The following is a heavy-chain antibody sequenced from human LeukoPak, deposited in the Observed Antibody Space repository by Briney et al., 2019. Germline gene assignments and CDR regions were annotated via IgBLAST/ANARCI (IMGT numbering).Heavy chain of an antibody. J-gene: IGHJ4*02. CDR2: ISYDGSNK. V-gene: IGHV3-30*18. D-gene: IGHD3-10*01. CDR1: GFTFSSYG. Sequence: PGRSLRLSCAASGFTFSSYGMHWVRQAPGKGLEWVAVISYDGSNKYYADSVKGRFTISRDSSKNTLYLQMNSLRAEDTAVYYCAKSRYYYGSGSSDYWGQGTLVTVSS. CDR3: AKSRYYYGSGSSDY.